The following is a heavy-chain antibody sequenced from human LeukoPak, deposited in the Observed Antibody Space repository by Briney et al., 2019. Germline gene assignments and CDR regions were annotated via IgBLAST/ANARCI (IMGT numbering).Heavy chain of an antibody. CDR1: GFTFSTYA. CDR3: VKGHSSGWVSEY. CDR2: ISGSGGST. Sequence: PVGSLRLSCAASGFTFSTYAMSWVRQAPGKGLEWVSAISGSGGSTYYADSVKGRFTISRDNSKNTLYLQMNSLRAEDTAVYYCVKGHSSGWVSEYWGQGTLVTVSS. V-gene: IGHV3-23*01. D-gene: IGHD6-19*01. J-gene: IGHJ4*02.